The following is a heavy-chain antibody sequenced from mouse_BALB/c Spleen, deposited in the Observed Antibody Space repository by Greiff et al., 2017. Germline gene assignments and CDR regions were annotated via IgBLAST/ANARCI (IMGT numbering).Heavy chain of an antibody. J-gene: IGHJ4*01. CDR3: ARRLRRGMDY. D-gene: IGHD1-1*01. Sequence: VQLQQPGAELVKPGASVKLSCKASGYTFTSYWMHWVKQRPGQGLEWIGEINPSNGRTNYNEKFKSKATLTVDKSSSTAYMQLSSLTSEDSAVYYCARRLRRGMDYWGQGTSVTVSS. V-gene: IGHV1S81*02. CDR2: INPSNGRT. CDR1: GYTFTSYW.